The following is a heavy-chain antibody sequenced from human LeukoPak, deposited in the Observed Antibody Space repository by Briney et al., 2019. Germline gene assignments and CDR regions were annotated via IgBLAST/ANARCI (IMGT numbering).Heavy chain of an antibody. J-gene: IGHJ4*02. V-gene: IGHV3-23*01. Sequence: GGSLRLSCAASGFTFSSYAMSWVRQAPGKGLEWVSAISGSGGSTYYADSVKGRFTISRDNSKNTLYLQMNSLRAEDTAVYYCAKVGLWFGELFPLGDYWGQGTLVTVSS. CDR1: GFTFSSYA. D-gene: IGHD3-10*01. CDR3: AKVGLWFGELFPLGDY. CDR2: ISGSGGST.